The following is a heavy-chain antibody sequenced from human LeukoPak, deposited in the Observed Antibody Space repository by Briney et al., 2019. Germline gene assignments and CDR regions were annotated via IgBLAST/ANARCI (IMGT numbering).Heavy chain of an antibody. V-gene: IGHV3-48*01. CDR3: ARDEDY. Sequence: PGGSLRLSCAASGFTLSSYSMNWVRQAPGKGLEWVSYISSSSRTIYYADSVKGRFTISRDNAKNSLYLQMNSLRAEDTAVYYCARDEDYWGQGTLVTVSS. CDR2: ISSSSRTI. CDR1: GFTLSSYS. J-gene: IGHJ4*02.